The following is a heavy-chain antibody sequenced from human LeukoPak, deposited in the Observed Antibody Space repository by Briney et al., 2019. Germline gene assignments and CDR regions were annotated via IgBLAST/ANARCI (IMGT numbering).Heavy chain of an antibody. CDR2: IIPIFGTA. Sequence: GSSVKVSCKASGGTFSSYAISWVRQAPGQGLEWMGGIIPIFGTANYAQKFQGRVTITTDESTSTAYMELSSLRSEDTAVYYCARVSGLAVAGTPPLSFDYWGQGTLVTASS. J-gene: IGHJ4*02. CDR1: GGTFSSYA. V-gene: IGHV1-69*05. D-gene: IGHD6-19*01. CDR3: ARVSGLAVAGTPPLSFDY.